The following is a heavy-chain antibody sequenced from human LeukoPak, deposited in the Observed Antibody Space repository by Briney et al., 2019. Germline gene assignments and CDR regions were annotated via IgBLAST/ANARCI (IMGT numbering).Heavy chain of an antibody. J-gene: IGHJ5*02. CDR2: INPNSGGT. CDR1: GYTFTGYY. V-gene: IGHV1-2*02. D-gene: IGHD2-8*02. Sequence: ASVKVSCKASGYTFTGYYMHWVRQAPGQGLEWMGWINPNSGGTNYAQKFQGRVTMSRDTSTSAAYMELSRLRPDDTAVYYCARAAVVTGSTETFDPWGQGTLVTVSS. CDR3: ARAAVVTGSTETFDP.